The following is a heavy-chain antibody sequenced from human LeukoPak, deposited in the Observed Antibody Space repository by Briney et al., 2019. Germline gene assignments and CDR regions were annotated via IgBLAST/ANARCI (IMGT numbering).Heavy chain of an antibody. CDR3: ARGITIFGVVNDAFDI. CDR2: VDSDGSST. J-gene: IGHJ3*02. D-gene: IGHD3-3*01. CDR1: GFTFSSYW. Sequence: GRSLRLSCVASGFTFSSYWIHWVRQAPGKGLVWVSRVDSDGSSTTYADSVKGRFTVSRDNAKNTLYLQMNSLRAEDTAVYYCARGITIFGVVNDAFDIWGQGTMVTVSS. V-gene: IGHV3-74*03.